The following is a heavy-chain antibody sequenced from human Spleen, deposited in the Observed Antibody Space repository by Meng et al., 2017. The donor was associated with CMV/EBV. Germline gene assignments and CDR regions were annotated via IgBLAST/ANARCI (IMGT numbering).Heavy chain of an antibody. CDR3: ARGRGYCSSTSCYGRGGFDY. V-gene: IGHV4-34*01. J-gene: IGHJ4*02. CDR1: SFRGYY. Sequence: SFRGYYGSWIRQPPGKGLEWIGEINHSGSTNYNPSLKSRVTISVDTSKNQFSLKLSSVTAADTAVYYCARGRGYCSSTSCYGRGGFDYWGQGTLVTVSS. CDR2: INHSGST. D-gene: IGHD2-2*01.